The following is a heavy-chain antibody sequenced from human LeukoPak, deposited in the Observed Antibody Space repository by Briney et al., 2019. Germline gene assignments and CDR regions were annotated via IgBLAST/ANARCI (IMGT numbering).Heavy chain of an antibody. J-gene: IGHJ4*02. V-gene: IGHV3-48*01. D-gene: IGHD2-15*01. CDR3: ARTMAAAAGLYYFDY. CDR1: GFTFSSYS. CDR2: ISSSSSTI. Sequence: GGSLRLSCEASGFTFSSYSMNWVRQAPGKGLEWVSYISSSSSTIYYADSVKGRFTISRDNAKNSLYLQMNSLRAEDTAVYYCARTMAAAAGLYYFDYWGQGTLVTVSS.